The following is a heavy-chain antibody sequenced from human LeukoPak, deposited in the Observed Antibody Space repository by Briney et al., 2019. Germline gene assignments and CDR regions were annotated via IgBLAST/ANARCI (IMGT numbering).Heavy chain of an antibody. V-gene: IGHV1-46*02. CDR3: ARSDYGSGSPLDY. J-gene: IGHJ4*02. Sequence: GASVKVSCKASGYTVNSYYMHWVRQAPGQRLEWMGIINPSGGSTSYAQKFQGRVTMTRDTSTSTVYMELSSLRSEDTAVYYCARSDYGSGSPLDYWGQGTLVTVSS. CDR2: INPSGGST. CDR1: GYTVNSYY. D-gene: IGHD3-10*01.